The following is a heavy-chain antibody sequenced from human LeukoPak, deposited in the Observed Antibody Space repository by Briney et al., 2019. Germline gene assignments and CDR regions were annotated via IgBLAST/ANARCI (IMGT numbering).Heavy chain of an antibody. Sequence: GSLRLSCAASGFTFSSYWMSWVRQPPGKGLEWIGSIYHSGSTYYNPSLKSRVTISVDTSKNQFSLKLSSVTAADTAVYYCARHRRWLAHTLFDYWGQGTLVTVSS. J-gene: IGHJ4*02. CDR2: IYHSGST. CDR3: ARHRRWLAHTLFDY. V-gene: IGHV4-38-2*01. D-gene: IGHD6-19*01. CDR1: GFTFSSYW.